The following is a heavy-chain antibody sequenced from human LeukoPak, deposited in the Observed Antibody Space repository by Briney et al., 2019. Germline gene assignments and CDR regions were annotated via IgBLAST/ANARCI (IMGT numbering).Heavy chain of an antibody. D-gene: IGHD3-10*01. CDR2: ISYDGSNK. J-gene: IGHJ4*02. Sequence: GRSLRLSCAASGFIFSNYAMHWVRQAPGKGPEWVAVISYDGSNKHYTDSVKGRFTISKDNSKNTLYLQMNSLRAEDTAVYYCARDNYGCDYWGQGTLVSVSS. CDR3: ARDNYGCDY. V-gene: IGHV3-30*04. CDR1: GFIFSNYA.